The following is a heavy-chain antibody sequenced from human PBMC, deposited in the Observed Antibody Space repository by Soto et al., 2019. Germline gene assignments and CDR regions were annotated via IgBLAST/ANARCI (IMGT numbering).Heavy chain of an antibody. CDR1: GFTFSSYG. J-gene: IGHJ3*01. CDR2: ISGSGGVT. CDR3: AKDRDIAELPYAISWAFDA. Sequence: GGSLRLSCAASGFTFSSYGMHWVRQAPGKGLEWVSAISGSGGVTSYADSVKGRFTISRDNSKNTLSLHMNSLRAEDTAVYYCAKDRDIAELPYAISWAFDAWGQGTVVTVSS. D-gene: IGHD2-2*01. V-gene: IGHV3-23*01.